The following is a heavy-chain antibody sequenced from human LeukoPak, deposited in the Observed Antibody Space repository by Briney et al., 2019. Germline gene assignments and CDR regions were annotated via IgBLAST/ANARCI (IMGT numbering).Heavy chain of an antibody. CDR1: GGTFSSYA. J-gene: IGHJ6*02. Sequence: SVKVSCKASGGTFSSYAISWVRQAPGQGLEWMGGIIPIFGTANYAQKFQGRVTITADESTSTAYMELSSLRSGDTAVYYCARSVPYCSGGSCYSLRNYYYYGMDVWGQGTTVTVSS. CDR2: IIPIFGTA. V-gene: IGHV1-69*13. D-gene: IGHD2-15*01. CDR3: ARSVPYCSGGSCYSLRNYYYYGMDV.